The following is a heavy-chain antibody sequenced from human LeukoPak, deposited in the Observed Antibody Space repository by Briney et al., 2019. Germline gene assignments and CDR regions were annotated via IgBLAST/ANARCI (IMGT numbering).Heavy chain of an antibody. CDR2: IIPIFGTA. V-gene: IGHV1-69*05. J-gene: IGHJ5*02. CDR1: GFTFSSYA. Sequence: SVKLSCTASGFTFSSYAISWVRQAPGQGLEWMGGIIPIFGTANYADNLKGRFTITRDKSKNTVYMELNSLRSEDTAVYYCAGGNYAGANLFDPWGQGTLVTVSS. CDR3: AGGNYAGANLFDP. D-gene: IGHD1-7*01.